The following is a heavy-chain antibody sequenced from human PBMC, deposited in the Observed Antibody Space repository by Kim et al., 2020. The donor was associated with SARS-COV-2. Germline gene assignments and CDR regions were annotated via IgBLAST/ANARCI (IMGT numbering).Heavy chain of an antibody. CDR2: IWYDGSNK. Sequence: GGSLRLSCAASGFTFSSYGMHWVRQAPGKGLEWVAVIWYDGSNKYYADSVKGRFTISRDNSKNTLYLQMNSLRAEDTAVYYCARERKVRGYSYAGEYYYYYGMDVWGQGTTVTVSS. J-gene: IGHJ6*02. D-gene: IGHD5-18*01. V-gene: IGHV3-33*01. CDR1: GFTFSSYG. CDR3: ARERKVRGYSYAGEYYYYYGMDV.